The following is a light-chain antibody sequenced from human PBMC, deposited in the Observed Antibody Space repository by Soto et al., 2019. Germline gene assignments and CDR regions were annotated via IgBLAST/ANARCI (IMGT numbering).Light chain of an antibody. CDR3: QSYDSSLSGYVV. Sequence: QSVPTQPPSGSGAPGQRVTISCTGSSSNIGAGYDVHWYQQLPGTAPKLLIYGNSNRPSGVPDRFSGSKSGTSASLAITGLQAEDEADYYCQSYDSSLSGYVVFGGGTQLTIL. CDR1: SSNIGAGYD. V-gene: IGLV1-40*01. J-gene: IGLJ2*01. CDR2: GNS.